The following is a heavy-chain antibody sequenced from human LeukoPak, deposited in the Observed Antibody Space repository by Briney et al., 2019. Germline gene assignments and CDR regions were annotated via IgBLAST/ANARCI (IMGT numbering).Heavy chain of an antibody. V-gene: IGHV3-48*02. Sequence: GGSLRLSCAASGFTFSSYSMNWVRQAPGKGLEWVSYISSSSSTIYYADSVKGRFTISRDNAKNTVNLQMNSLREEDTAVYYCVRETDCTGGSCYLSHWFDPWGQGILVTVSS. D-gene: IGHD2-15*01. CDR2: ISSSSSTI. CDR1: GFTFSSYS. J-gene: IGHJ5*02. CDR3: VRETDCTGGSCYLSHWFDP.